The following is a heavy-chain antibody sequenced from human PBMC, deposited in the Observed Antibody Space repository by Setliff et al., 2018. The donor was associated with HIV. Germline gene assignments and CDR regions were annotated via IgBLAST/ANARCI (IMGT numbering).Heavy chain of an antibody. CDR2: INTNTGYP. CDR1: GYSLTSYS. J-gene: IGHJ6*03. V-gene: IGHV7-4-1*01. CDR3: TRDHTPPPNYDFWSGQIDLSNIFYYMDV. Sequence: ASVKVSCKASGYSLTSYSINWVRQAPGQGLEWMGYINTNTGYPTYAQGFTGRVVFSVDTPVSTAYLQIFSLTAEDTAVYYCTRDHTPPPNYDFWSGQIDLSNIFYYMDVWGTGSTVTVSS. D-gene: IGHD3-3*01.